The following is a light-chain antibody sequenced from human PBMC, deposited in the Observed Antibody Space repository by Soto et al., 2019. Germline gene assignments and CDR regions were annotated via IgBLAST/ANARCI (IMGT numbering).Light chain of an antibody. CDR2: ENN. V-gene: IGLV1-51*02. Sequence: QSVLTQPPSVSAAPGQKVTISCSGSSIGNNYVSWYQQLPGTAPKLLIYENNERPSGIPDRFSGSKSGTSATLGITGLQTGDEADYYCGTWDRSLSGWEFGGGTKLTVL. CDR1: SIGNNY. CDR3: GTWDRSLSGWE. J-gene: IGLJ3*02.